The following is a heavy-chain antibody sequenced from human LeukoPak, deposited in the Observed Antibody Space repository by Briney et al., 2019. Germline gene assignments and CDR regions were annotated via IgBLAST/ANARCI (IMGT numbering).Heavy chain of an antibody. CDR2: INHSGST. Sequence: SETLSLTCAVYGGSFSGYYWSWIRQPPGKGLEWIGEINHSGSTNYNPSLKSRVTISVDTSKNQFSLKLSSVTAADTAVYYCAVARTTVEGFDYWGQGTLVTVSS. CDR1: GGSFSGYY. CDR3: AVARTTVEGFDY. D-gene: IGHD4-23*01. J-gene: IGHJ4*02. V-gene: IGHV4-34*01.